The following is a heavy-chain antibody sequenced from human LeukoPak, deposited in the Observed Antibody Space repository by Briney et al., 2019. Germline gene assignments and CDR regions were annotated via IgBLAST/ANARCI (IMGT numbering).Heavy chain of an antibody. J-gene: IGHJ4*02. CDR1: GGSISSSNYY. CDR2: IYYSGST. V-gene: IGHV4-39*01. Sequence: PSETLSLTCTVSGGSISSSNYYWGWIRQPPGKGLEWIGSIYYSGSTYYNPSLKSRVTISVDTSKNQFSLKLSSVTAADTAVYYCARRQYDFWSGYPRPFDYWGQGTLVTVSS. D-gene: IGHD3-3*01. CDR3: ARRQYDFWSGYPRPFDY.